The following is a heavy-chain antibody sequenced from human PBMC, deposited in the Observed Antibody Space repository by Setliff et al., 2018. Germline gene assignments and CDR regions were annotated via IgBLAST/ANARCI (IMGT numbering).Heavy chain of an antibody. V-gene: IGHV4-39*01. Sequence: PSETLSLTCTVSGGSISSGSYYWGWIRQPPGKGLEWIGTIYYSGSTYYNPSLKSRVTISVDTSRNQFSLKLSSVTAADTAVYYCARHVGSRSRGYNYYYYYMDVWGKGTTVTVSS. CDR2: IYYSGST. CDR3: ARHVGSRSRGYNYYYYYMDV. CDR1: GGSISSGSYY. D-gene: IGHD3-10*01. J-gene: IGHJ6*03.